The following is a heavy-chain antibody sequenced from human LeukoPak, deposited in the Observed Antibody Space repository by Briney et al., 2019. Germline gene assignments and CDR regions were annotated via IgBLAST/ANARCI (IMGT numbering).Heavy chain of an antibody. CDR2: ISGSGGST. CDR3: AKLGIGVLDAFDI. Sequence: TGGSLRLSCAASGFNLSSYAMSWVRQAPGKGREWVSAISGSGGSTYYADSVKGRFTISRDNSKNTLYLQMNSLRAEGTAVDYCAKLGIGVLDAFDIWRQGTMVTVSS. D-gene: IGHD1-26*01. V-gene: IGHV3-23*01. CDR1: GFNLSSYA. J-gene: IGHJ3*02.